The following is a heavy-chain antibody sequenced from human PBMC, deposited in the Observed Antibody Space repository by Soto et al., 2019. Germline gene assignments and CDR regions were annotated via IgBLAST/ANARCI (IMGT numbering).Heavy chain of an antibody. J-gene: IGHJ6*02. V-gene: IGHV1-3*01. CDR2: INGGNGNT. CDR1: GYTFTSYA. CDR3: ARGGLALMDV. D-gene: IGHD3-16*01. Sequence: GASVTVSCKASGYTFTSYAMHWVRQAPGQRLEWMGWINGGNGNTKYSQKFQGRVTITRDTSASTAYMELSSLRSEDTAGDYCARGGLALMDVWGQGTTVTVSS.